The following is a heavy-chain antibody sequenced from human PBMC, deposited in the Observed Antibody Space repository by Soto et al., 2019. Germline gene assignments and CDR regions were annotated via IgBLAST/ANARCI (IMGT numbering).Heavy chain of an antibody. CDR2: IYHSGST. J-gene: IGHJ4*02. V-gene: IGHV4-30-2*01. CDR3: ARGSDSGLDY. D-gene: IGHD5-12*01. CDR1: VGSISSGGYS. Sequence: SETLSLTCSVSVGSISSGGYSWIWIRQPPGKGLEWIGYIYHSGSTYYNPSLKSRVTISVDRSKNQFSLKLSSVTAADTAVYYCARGSDSGLDYWGQGTLVTVSS.